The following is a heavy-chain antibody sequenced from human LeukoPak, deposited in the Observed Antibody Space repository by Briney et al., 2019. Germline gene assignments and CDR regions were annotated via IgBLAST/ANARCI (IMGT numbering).Heavy chain of an antibody. CDR2: IYTSGST. CDR3: ATALYSSNSRDWYFDL. V-gene: IGHV4-4*07. D-gene: IGHD6-13*01. CDR1: GGSISSYF. J-gene: IGHJ2*01. Sequence: SETLSLTCTVSGGSISSYFWSWIRQPAGKGLEWIGRIYTSGSTNYNPSLKSRVTMSVDTSKIQFSLKLSSVTAADTAVYYCATALYSSNSRDWYFDLWGRGTLVTVSS.